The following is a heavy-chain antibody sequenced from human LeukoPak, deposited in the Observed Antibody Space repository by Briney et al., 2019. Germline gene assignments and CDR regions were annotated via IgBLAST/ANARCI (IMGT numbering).Heavy chain of an antibody. Sequence: PGRSLRLSCAASGFTFSSYGMHWVRQAPGKGLEWVAVICYDGSNKYYADSVKGRFTISRDNSKNTLYLQMNSLRAEDTAVYYCASGAYCSSTSCYVEVGRFDYWGQGTLVTVSS. CDR2: ICYDGSNK. D-gene: IGHD2-2*01. CDR3: ASGAYCSSTSCYVEVGRFDY. V-gene: IGHV3-33*01. CDR1: GFTFSSYG. J-gene: IGHJ4*02.